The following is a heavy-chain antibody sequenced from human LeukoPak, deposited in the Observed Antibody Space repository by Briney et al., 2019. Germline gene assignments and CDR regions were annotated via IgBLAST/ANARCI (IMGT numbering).Heavy chain of an antibody. CDR1: GGSISSYY. CDR3: ARDEQIYDDAFDI. V-gene: IGHV4-59*01. J-gene: IGHJ3*02. Sequence: SETLSLTCTVSGGSISSYYWSWIRQPPGKGLEWLGYIYYSGSTNYNPSLKSRVTISVDTSNNQFSLKLSSVTSADTAVYYCARDEQIYDDAFDIWGQGTRVTVSS. CDR2: IYYSGST. D-gene: IGHD5-12*01.